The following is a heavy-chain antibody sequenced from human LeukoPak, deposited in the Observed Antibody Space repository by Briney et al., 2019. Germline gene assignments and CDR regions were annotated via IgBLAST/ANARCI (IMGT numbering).Heavy chain of an antibody. V-gene: IGHV3-30-3*01. D-gene: IGHD1-26*01. Sequence: GGSLRLSCAASGFTFSSYAMHWVRQAPGKGPEWVAVISYDGSNKYYADSVKGRFTISRDNSKNTLYLQMNSLRAEDTAVYYCAKDRIVGATIANYYFDYWGQGTLVTVSS. CDR3: AKDRIVGATIANYYFDY. CDR2: ISYDGSNK. J-gene: IGHJ4*02. CDR1: GFTFSSYA.